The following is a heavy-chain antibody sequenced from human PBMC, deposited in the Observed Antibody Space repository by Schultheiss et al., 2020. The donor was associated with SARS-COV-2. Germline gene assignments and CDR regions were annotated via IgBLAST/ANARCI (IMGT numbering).Heavy chain of an antibody. Sequence: GGSLRLSCAASGFTFSSYGMHWVRQAPGKGLEWVAVIWYDGSNKYYADSVKGRFTISRDNSKNTLYLQINSLRAEDTAVYYCARQLWQLWLRDYYYGMDVWGQGTTVTVSS. CDR1: GFTFSSYG. CDR3: ARQLWQLWLRDYYYGMDV. CDR2: IWYDGSNK. V-gene: IGHV3-33*01. D-gene: IGHD5-18*01. J-gene: IGHJ6*02.